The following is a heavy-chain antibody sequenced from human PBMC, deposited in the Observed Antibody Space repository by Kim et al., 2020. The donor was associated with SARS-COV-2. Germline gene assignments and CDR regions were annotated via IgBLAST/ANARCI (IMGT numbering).Heavy chain of an antibody. D-gene: IGHD2-15*01. V-gene: IGHV4-59*01. CDR3: AGAAANYYYMDV. Sequence: NSHPSLKGRITISVGTSRNQFSLKLSSVTAADTAVYYCAGAAANYYYMDVWGKGTTVTVSS. J-gene: IGHJ6*03.